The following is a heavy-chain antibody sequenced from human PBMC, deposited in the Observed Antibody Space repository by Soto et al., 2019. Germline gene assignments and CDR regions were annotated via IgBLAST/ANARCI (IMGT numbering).Heavy chain of an antibody. J-gene: IGHJ6*02. Sequence: PGESLKISCKGSGYSFTSYWISWVRQMPGKGLEWMGRIDPSDSYTNYSPSFQGHVTISADKSISTAYLQWSSLKASDTAMYYCARVTTLPLWSYYYGMDVWGQGTTVTVSS. V-gene: IGHV5-10-1*01. D-gene: IGHD4-17*01. CDR1: GYSFTSYW. CDR2: IDPSDSYT. CDR3: ARVTTLPLWSYYYGMDV.